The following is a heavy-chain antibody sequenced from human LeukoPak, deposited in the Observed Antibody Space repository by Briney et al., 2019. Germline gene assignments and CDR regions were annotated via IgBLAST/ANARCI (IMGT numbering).Heavy chain of an antibody. J-gene: IGHJ4*02. Sequence: GGSLRLSCAASGFTFSSYSMNWVRQAPGKGLEWVSFISSSSSYIYYADSMKGRFTISRDNAKTSLYLQMNSLRAEDMALYYCASNNDYGDYTFDYWGQGTLVTVSS. D-gene: IGHD4-17*01. CDR3: ASNNDYGDYTFDY. CDR1: GFTFSSYS. V-gene: IGHV3-21*04. CDR2: ISSSSSYI.